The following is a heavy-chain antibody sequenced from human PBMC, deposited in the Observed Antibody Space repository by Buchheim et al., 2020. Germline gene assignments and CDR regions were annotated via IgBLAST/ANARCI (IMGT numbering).Heavy chain of an antibody. Sequence: VQLVESGGGLVQPGESLRLSCAASRFTFSSSWMSWVRQAPGKGLEWVANIKQDGSEKYYVDSVKGRFTISRGNAKNSVYLQMNSLKAEDTAVYYCAGGSGWYTFYWGQGTL. J-gene: IGHJ4*02. V-gene: IGHV3-7*01. D-gene: IGHD6-19*01. CDR2: IKQDGSEK. CDR3: AGGSGWYTFY. CDR1: RFTFSSSW.